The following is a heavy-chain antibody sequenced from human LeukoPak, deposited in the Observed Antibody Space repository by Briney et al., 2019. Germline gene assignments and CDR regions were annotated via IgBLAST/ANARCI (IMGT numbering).Heavy chain of an antibody. V-gene: IGHV4-61*02. Sequence: SSQTLSLTCTISGGSINDGTFYWSWIRQPAGKGLEWIGRIYTCGSITYNPSLKSRATISIDTSKNQFSLKLSSVTAADTAVYYCARDPYSSGFYVTAFDMWGQGTMVTVSS. CDR3: ARDPYSSGFYVTAFDM. CDR2: IYTCGSI. CDR1: GGSINDGTFY. J-gene: IGHJ3*02. D-gene: IGHD6-19*01.